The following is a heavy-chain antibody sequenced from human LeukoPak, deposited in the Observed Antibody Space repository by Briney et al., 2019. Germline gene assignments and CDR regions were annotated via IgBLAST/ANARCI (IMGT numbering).Heavy chain of an antibody. CDR1: GFTFSSYA. V-gene: IGHV3-23*01. D-gene: IGHD5-24*01. J-gene: IGHJ6*03. CDR3: AKDPSGAGYSNYYMDV. Sequence: GGSLRLSCAASGFTFSSYAMSWVRQAPGKGLEWVSAISGSGGSTYYADSVKGRFTISRDNSKNTLYLQMNSLRAEDTAVYYCAKDPSGAGYSNYYMDVWGKGTTVTVSS. CDR2: ISGSGGST.